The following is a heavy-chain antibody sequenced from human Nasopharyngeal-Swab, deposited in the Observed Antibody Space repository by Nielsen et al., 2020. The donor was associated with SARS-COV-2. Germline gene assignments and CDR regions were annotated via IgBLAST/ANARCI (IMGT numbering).Heavy chain of an antibody. J-gene: IGHJ4*02. V-gene: IGHV4-59*01. Sequence: GSLRLSCAVYGGSFSGYYWSWIRQPPGKGLEWIGYIYYSGSTNYNPSLKSRVTISVDTSKNQFSLKLSSVTAADTAVYYCARTIIAAAEGYFDYWGQGTLVTVSS. CDR3: ARTIIAAAEGYFDY. D-gene: IGHD6-13*01. CDR2: IYYSGST. CDR1: GGSFSGYY.